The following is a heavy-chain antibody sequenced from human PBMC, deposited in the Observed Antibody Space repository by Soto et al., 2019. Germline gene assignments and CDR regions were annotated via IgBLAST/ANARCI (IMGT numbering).Heavy chain of an antibody. V-gene: IGHV3-7*01. J-gene: IGHJ4*02. CDR1: GFTFSSYW. CDR3: AIDLFLISMVRGVRIEGLHYFDY. Sequence: GGSLRLSCAASGFTFSSYWMSWVRQAPGKGLERVANIKQDGSEKYYVYSVKGRFTISRDNAKNSLYLQMNSLRAEDTVVYYCAIDLFLISMVRGVRIEGLHYFDYWGQGTLVTDYS. D-gene: IGHD3-10*01. CDR2: IKQDGSEK.